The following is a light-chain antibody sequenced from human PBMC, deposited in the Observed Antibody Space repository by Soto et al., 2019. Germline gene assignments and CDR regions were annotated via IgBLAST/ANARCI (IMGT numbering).Light chain of an antibody. CDR1: QTVRSSS. J-gene: IGKJ1*01. V-gene: IGKV3-20*01. Sequence: DIVLTQSPGTLSLSPRERATLSCRASQTVRSSSLAWYQQKPGQAPRLLIFGASTRAAGFPDRFSGSGSGTDFTLTISRLEPEDFAVYYCQQYGSSPRTFGQGTKVDIK. CDR2: GAS. CDR3: QQYGSSPRT.